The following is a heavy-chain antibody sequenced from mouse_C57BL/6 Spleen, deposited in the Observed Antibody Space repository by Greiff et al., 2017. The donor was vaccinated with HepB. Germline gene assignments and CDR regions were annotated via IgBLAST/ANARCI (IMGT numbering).Heavy chain of an antibody. CDR2: ISDGGSYT. D-gene: IGHD3-2*02. V-gene: IGHV5-4*01. CDR3: ARGRRAQATKAMDY. CDR1: GFTFSSYA. J-gene: IGHJ4*01. Sequence: EVQGVESGGGLVKPGGSLKLSCAASGFTFSSYAMSWVRQTPEKRLEWVATISDGGSYTYYPDNVKGRFTISRDNAKNNLYLQMSHLKSEDTAMYYCARGRRAQATKAMDYWGQGTSVTVSS.